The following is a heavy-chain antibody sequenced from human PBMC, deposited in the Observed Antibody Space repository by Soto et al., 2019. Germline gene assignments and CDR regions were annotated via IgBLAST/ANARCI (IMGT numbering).Heavy chain of an antibody. J-gene: IGHJ4*02. CDR2: IYYSGST. CDR1: GGSLSSGAYY. CDR3: ALSFGVAAAGPFYY. Sequence: SETLSLTCTVSGGSLSSGAYYWSWIRQHPGKGLEWIGYIYYSGSTYYNPSLESRVTLSVDTSTKQFSLKVSSVTAADTAVYYCALSFGVAAAGPFYYWGQGTLVTVAS. V-gene: IGHV4-31*03. D-gene: IGHD6-13*01.